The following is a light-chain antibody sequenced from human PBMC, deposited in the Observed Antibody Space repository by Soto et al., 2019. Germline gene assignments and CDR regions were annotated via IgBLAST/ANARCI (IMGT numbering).Light chain of an antibody. J-gene: IGKJ1*01. Sequence: IVMRQSPATLSVSPGERATLSCRASQSVSSNLAWYQQKPGQAPRLLIYGASTRATGSPARFSGSGSGTEFTLTISSLQSEDFAVYYCQQYNNWPPWTFGQGTKVEIK. V-gene: IGKV3-15*01. CDR2: GAS. CDR3: QQYNNWPPWT. CDR1: QSVSSN.